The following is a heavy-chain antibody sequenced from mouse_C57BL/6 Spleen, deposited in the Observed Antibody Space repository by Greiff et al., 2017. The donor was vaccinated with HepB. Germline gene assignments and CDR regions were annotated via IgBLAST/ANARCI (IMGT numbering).Heavy chain of an antibody. J-gene: IGHJ4*01. CDR1: GYSITSGYY. Sequence: EVHLVESGPGLVKPSQSLSLTCSVTGYSITSGYYWNWIRQFPGNKLEWMGYISYDGSNNYNPSLKNRISITRDTSKNQFFLKLNSVTTEDTATYYCAREGTGTSAMDYWGQGTSVTVSS. CDR2: ISYDGSN. CDR3: AREGTGTSAMDY. V-gene: IGHV3-6*01. D-gene: IGHD4-1*01.